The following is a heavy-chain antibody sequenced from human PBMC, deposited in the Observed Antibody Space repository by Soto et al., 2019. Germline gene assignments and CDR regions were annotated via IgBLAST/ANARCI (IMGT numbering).Heavy chain of an antibody. V-gene: IGHV4-34*01. CDR3: ARLGYGSLYYYYYGMDV. J-gene: IGHJ6*02. Sequence: SETLSLTCAVYGGSFSGYYWSWIRQPPGKGLEWIGEINHSGSTNYNPSLKSRVTISVDTSKNQFSLKLSSVTAADTAVYYCARLGYGSLYYYYYGMDVWGQGTTVTVSS. D-gene: IGHD3-10*01. CDR1: GGSFSGYY. CDR2: INHSGST.